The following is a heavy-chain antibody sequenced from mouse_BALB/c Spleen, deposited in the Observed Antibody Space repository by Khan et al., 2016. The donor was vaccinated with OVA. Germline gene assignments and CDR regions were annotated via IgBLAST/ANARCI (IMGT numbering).Heavy chain of an antibody. D-gene: IGHD1-3*01. CDR1: GYTFTSYY. CDR3: TSGGYSSFAY. Sequence: QVQLQQSGPELVKPGASVKLSCKASGYTFTSYYLYWVKQRPGQGLEWIGEINPSNGGTNFNEKFKDKATLTVDNSSSTTSMQLSSLTSEDSAVYSCTSGGYSSFAYWCQGTTVTVSA. J-gene: IGHJ3*01. V-gene: IGHV1S81*02. CDR2: INPSNGGT.